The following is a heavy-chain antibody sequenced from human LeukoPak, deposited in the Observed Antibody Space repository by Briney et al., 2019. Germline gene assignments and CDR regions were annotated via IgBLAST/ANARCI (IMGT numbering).Heavy chain of an antibody. V-gene: IGHV1-69*05. Sequence: SVKVSCKASGGTFSSYAISWVRQAPGQGLEWMGRIIPFFGTANYAQKFQGRVTITTDESASTAYMELSSLRSEDAAVYYCARAEGYSYGKFDYWGQGTLVTVSS. CDR1: GGTFSSYA. CDR2: IIPFFGTA. D-gene: IGHD5-18*01. J-gene: IGHJ4*02. CDR3: ARAEGYSYGKFDY.